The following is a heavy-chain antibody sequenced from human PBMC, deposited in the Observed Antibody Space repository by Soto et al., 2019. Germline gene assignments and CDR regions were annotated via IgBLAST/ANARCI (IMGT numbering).Heavy chain of an antibody. CDR3: ARGYNKWTS. D-gene: IGHD1-20*01. Sequence: SETLSLTCSVSGGSISSYYWSWIRQSPGKGLEWIGYIYYTGSTNHNPSLKSRVSISVDTSKNQLCLKLNSVTAADTAVYYCARGYNKWTSWGQGTLVTSPQ. CDR2: IYYTGST. V-gene: IGHV4-59*01. CDR1: GGSISSYY. J-gene: IGHJ4*02.